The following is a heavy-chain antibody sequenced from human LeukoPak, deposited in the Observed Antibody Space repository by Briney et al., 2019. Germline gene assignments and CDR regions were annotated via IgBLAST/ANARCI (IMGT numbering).Heavy chain of an antibody. CDR2: IKQDGSET. D-gene: IGHD6-19*01. J-gene: IGHJ4*02. CDR1: RFTLSNYW. V-gene: IGHV3-7*01. Sequence: GGSLRPSCAASRFTLSNYWMSWVRQAPGKGLEWVANIKQDGSETYHVDSVKGRFTISRDNAKNSLSLQMNSLRAEDTAVYYCARQRGSGCLDYWGQGTLVTVSS. CDR3: ARQRGSGCLDY.